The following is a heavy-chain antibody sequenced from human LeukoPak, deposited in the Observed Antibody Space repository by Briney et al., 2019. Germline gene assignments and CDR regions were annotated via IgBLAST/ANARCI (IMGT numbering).Heavy chain of an antibody. Sequence: ASVKVSCTASGYSFISYSVNWVRPAPGQGLEWMGWISTNNGNTDYAQNLQGRVTMNTDTSTSTAYMELKNLGYDDAALYYCCRVSALHIWGQGTMVTVSS. J-gene: IGHJ3*02. CDR1: GYSFISYS. CDR3: CRVSALHI. V-gene: IGHV1-18*01. CDR2: ISTNNGNT.